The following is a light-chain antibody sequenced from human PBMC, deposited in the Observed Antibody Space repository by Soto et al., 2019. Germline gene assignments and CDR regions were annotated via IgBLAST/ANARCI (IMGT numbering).Light chain of an antibody. CDR2: GSS. Sequence: EIVMTQSPATLSVSPGERATLSCRASQSVASNLAWYQHKPGQAPRLLIYGSSTRATGIPSRFCGSGSGTEFTLTISSLQSEDFAVYYCQQYNNWPPKHIFGQGTKLEIK. J-gene: IGKJ2*01. CDR3: QQYNNWPPKHI. V-gene: IGKV3-15*01. CDR1: QSVASN.